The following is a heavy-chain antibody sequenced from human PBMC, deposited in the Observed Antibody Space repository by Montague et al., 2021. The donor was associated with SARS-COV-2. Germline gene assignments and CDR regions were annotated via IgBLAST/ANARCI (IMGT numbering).Heavy chain of an antibody. CDR2: INNRGNT. CDR1: GDSISSSSYY. J-gene: IGHJ6*03. V-gene: IGHV4-39*01. CDR3: VRVTHPRSAWPYYMDV. D-gene: IGHD4-11*01. Sequence: SETLSLTCTVFGDSISSSSYYWGWIRQPPGKGLEWIGSINNRGNTYNNPSLRSRVSISVDTSKNQFSLNVRSVTAADTGLFYCVRVTHPRSAWPYYMDVWGKGTTVTV.